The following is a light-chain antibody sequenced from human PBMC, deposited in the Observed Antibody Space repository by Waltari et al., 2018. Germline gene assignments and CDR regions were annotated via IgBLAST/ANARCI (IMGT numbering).Light chain of an antibody. CDR1: QSVSSSY. CDR3: QQYET. CDR2: GAS. J-gene: IGKJ1*01. V-gene: IGKV3-20*01. Sequence: IVLTQSPGTLSLSPGERATLSCRASQSVSSSYLAWYQQKPGQAPRLLIYGASSRATGIPDRFSGSWSGTDFTLTISRLEPEDFAVYYCQQYETFGQGTKVEIK.